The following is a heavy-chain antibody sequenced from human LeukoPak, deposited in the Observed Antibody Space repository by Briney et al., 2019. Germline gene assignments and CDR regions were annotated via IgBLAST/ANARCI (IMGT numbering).Heavy chain of an antibody. CDR2: ISAYNGNT. J-gene: IGHJ6*03. V-gene: IGHV1-18*01. CDR3: ARDTSIPGCSSTSCPGYYYYMDV. D-gene: IGHD2-2*01. Sequence: ASVKVSCKASGYTFTSYGISWVRQAPGQGLEWMGWISAYNGNTNYAQKLQGRVTMTTDTSTSTAYMELRSLRSDDTAVYYCARDTSIPGCSSTSCPGYYYYMDVWGKGTTVTVSS. CDR1: GYTFTSYG.